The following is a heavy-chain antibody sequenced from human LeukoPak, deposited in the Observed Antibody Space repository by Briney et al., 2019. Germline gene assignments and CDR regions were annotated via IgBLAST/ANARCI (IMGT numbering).Heavy chain of an antibody. J-gene: IGHJ4*02. CDR1: GITFSSYS. CDR2: ISSSSSYI. Sequence: GGALRLSCGVSGITFSSYSMNLVRQAPGKGLEWVSSISSSSSYIYYADSVKGRFTISRDNAKNSLYLQMNSLRAEDTAVYYCAGDSSGYYSDYWGQGTLVTVSS. D-gene: IGHD3-22*01. V-gene: IGHV3-21*01. CDR3: AGDSSGYYSDY.